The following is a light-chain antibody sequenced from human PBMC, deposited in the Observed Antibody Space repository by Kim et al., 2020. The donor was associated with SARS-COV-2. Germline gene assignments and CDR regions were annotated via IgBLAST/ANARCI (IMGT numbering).Light chain of an antibody. CDR2: YAS. J-gene: IGKJ1*01. CDR1: QDISYF. V-gene: IGKV1-27*01. Sequence: AAIGDRVTITCRASQDISYFLGWYQQKPGKAPRLLIYYASILQAGVPARFSGRGSGTDFTLTISGLQPEDIATYYCQKYDSVPQTFGPGTKVDIK. CDR3: QKYDSVPQT.